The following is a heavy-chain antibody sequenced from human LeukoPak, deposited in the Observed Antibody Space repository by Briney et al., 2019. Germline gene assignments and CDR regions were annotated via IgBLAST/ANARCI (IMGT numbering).Heavy chain of an antibody. J-gene: IGHJ2*01. D-gene: IGHD2-2*02. CDR3: ARGDIVVVPAAISRFWYFDL. Sequence: SVKVSCKASGGTFSSHSFNWVRQAPGQGLEWMGGIIPIFGTANYAQKFQGRVTITADESTSTAYMELSSLRSEDTAVYYCARGDIVVVPAAISRFWYFDLWGRGTLVTVSS. V-gene: IGHV1-69*13. CDR1: GGTFSSHS. CDR2: IIPIFGTA.